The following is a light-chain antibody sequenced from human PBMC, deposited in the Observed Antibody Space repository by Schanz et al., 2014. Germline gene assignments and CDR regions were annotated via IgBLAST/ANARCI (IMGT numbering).Light chain of an antibody. Sequence: EIVMTQSPATLSVSPGERATLSCWASQSLGNNLAWYQQKPGQAPRLLIFGASTRATGIPDRFSGSGSGTDFTLTISSLQSEDFVVYYCQQYDNWWTFGPGTKVEIK. V-gene: IGKV3D-15*01. CDR1: QSLGNN. CDR2: GAS. J-gene: IGKJ1*01. CDR3: QQYDNWWT.